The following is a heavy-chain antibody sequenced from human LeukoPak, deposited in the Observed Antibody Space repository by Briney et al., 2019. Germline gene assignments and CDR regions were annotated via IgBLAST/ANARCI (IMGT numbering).Heavy chain of an antibody. J-gene: IGHJ4*02. CDR3: ARSPRIQRSFDY. V-gene: IGHV4-31*03. Sequence: SQTLSLTCTVSGGSISSGGYYWSWSRQHPGKGLEWIGYIYYSGSTCYNPSLKSRVTISVDTSKNQFSLKLSSVTAADTAVYYCARSPRIQRSFDYWGQGTLVTVSS. CDR1: GGSISSGGYY. CDR2: IYYSGST. D-gene: IGHD5-18*01.